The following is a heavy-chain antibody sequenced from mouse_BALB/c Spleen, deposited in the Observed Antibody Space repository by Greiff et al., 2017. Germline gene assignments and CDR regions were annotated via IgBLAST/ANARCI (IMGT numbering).Heavy chain of an antibody. Sequence: EVMLVESGGGLVQPGGSLKLSCAASGFTFSSYTMSWVRQTPEKRLEWVAYISNGGGSTYYPDTVKGRFTISRDNAKNTLYLQMSSLKSEDTAMYYCASTGIYDGYYAMCYWGQGTSVTASS. J-gene: IGHJ4*01. CDR3: ASTGIYDGYYAMCY. CDR2: ISNGGGST. D-gene: IGHD2-3*01. CDR1: GFTFSSYT. V-gene: IGHV5-12-2*01.